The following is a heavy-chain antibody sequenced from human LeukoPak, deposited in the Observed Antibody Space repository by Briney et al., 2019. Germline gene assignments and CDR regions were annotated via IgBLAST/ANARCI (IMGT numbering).Heavy chain of an antibody. CDR3: ARDLISSSGWDSDY. Sequence: ASVKVSCKASGYSFTGYYTHWVRQTPGQGLEWLGIINPAGGTTSYAPRFQDRFTMTSDTSTNTVYMELSSLRSEDTAVYYCARDLISSSGWDSDYWGQGTLVSVSS. J-gene: IGHJ4*02. CDR2: INPAGGTT. D-gene: IGHD6-19*01. CDR1: GYSFTGYY. V-gene: IGHV1-46*01.